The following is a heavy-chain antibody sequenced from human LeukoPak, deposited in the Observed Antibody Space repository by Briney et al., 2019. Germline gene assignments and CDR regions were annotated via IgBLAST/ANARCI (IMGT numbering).Heavy chain of an antibody. J-gene: IGHJ5*02. CDR1: GYTFTSYG. D-gene: IGHD5-24*01. CDR2: ISAYNGST. CDR3: ARGPQGMATILGGWFDP. V-gene: IGHV1-18*01. Sequence: GASVKVSCKASGYTFTSYGISWVRQAPGQGLEWMGWISAYNGSTNYAQKLQGRVTMTTDTSTSTAYMELRSLRSDDTAVYYCARGPQGMATILGGWFDPWGQGTLVTVSS.